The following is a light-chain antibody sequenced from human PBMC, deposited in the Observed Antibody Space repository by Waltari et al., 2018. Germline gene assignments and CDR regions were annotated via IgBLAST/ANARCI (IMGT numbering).Light chain of an antibody. J-gene: IGKJ1*01. CDR3: QQYNIYWT. CDR1: QSISSW. Sequence: DIQMTQSPSTLSASVGDRVTITCRASQSISSWLAWYQQKPGKAPKLLIYKSSSLEIGVPSRFSSSGSGTEFTLTISSLQHDDFATYYCQQYNIYWTFGQGTKVEIK. V-gene: IGKV1-5*03. CDR2: KSS.